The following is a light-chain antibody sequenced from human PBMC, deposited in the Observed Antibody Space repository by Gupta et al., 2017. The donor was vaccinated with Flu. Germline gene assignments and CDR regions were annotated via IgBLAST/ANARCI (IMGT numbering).Light chain of an antibody. CDR3: GLYMGSGIWV. CDR2: NNS. CDR1: SCSVASTYC. Sequence: VTLTSCVTSCSVASTYCPSYHQQRPAHAQRLLIYNNSSRSAGVPGCFCGSLHGNTSTLTITEAEEDDDADYYFGLYMGSGIWVFGGGTKVTVL. V-gene: IGLV8-61*02. J-gene: IGLJ3*02.